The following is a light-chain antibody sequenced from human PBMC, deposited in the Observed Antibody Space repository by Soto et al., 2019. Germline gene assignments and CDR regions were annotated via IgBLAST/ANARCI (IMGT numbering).Light chain of an antibody. CDR3: QQYSKWPRT. CDR1: QSVSST. Sequence: EIVMTQSPATLSVSPGERATLSCRASQSVSSTVAWYQQKPGQAPRLLIYDASTRASDIPARFSGSGSGTEFTLSISSLHSEDFAVYHCQQYSKWPRTFGQGTKVDIK. J-gene: IGKJ1*01. V-gene: IGKV3-15*01. CDR2: DAS.